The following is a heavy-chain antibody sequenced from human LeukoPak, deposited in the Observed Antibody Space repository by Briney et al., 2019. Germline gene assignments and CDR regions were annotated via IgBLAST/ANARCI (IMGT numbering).Heavy chain of an antibody. V-gene: IGHV3-48*03. CDR2: ISSSGSTI. CDR3: ASGVHYTSGWIDI. Sequence: QPGGSLRLSCAASGFTFRGNEMNWVRQAPGKGLEWLSYISSSGSTIHYVDSVKGRFTISRDNAKNSLFLQMNSLRAEDTAVYYCASGVHYTSGWIDIWGQGTMVTVSS. D-gene: IGHD6-19*01. J-gene: IGHJ3*02. CDR1: GFTFRGNE.